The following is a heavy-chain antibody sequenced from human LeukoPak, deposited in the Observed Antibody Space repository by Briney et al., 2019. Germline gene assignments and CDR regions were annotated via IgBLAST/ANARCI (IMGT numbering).Heavy chain of an antibody. CDR3: AKDHALLWFGEFGV. D-gene: IGHD3-10*01. CDR2: ISGSGGST. CDR1: GFTFSSYA. J-gene: IGHJ4*02. Sequence: GGSLRLSCAASGFTFSSYAMSWVRQAPGKGLEWVSAISGSGGSTYYADSVKGRFTISRDNSKNTLYLQMNSPRAEDTAVYYCAKDHALLWFGEFGVWGQGTLVTVSS. V-gene: IGHV3-23*01.